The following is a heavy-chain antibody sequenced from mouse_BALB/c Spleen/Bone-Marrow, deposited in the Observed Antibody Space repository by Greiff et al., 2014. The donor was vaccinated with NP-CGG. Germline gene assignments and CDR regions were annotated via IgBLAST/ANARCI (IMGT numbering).Heavy chain of an antibody. D-gene: IGHD1-1*01. CDR1: GYSFTSYY. CDR3: ARGRFTTVVATGAMDY. CDR2: IFPGSGNT. V-gene: IGHV1-66*01. Sequence: QVQLKESGPELVKPGASVKISCEASGYSFTSYYIHWVKQRPGQGLEWIGWIFPGSGNTKYNEKFKGKATLTADTSSSTAYMRLSSLTSEDSAVYFCARGRFTTVVATGAMDYWGQGTSVTVSS. J-gene: IGHJ4*01.